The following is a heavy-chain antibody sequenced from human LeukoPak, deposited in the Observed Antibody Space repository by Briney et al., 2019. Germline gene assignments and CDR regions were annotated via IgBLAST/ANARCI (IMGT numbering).Heavy chain of an antibody. D-gene: IGHD3-22*01. CDR2: INPSGGST. J-gene: IGHJ4*02. CDR3: ARAPYYYDSSGYYYVWGDFDY. Sequence: ASVKVSCKASGGTFSSYAISWVRQAPGQGLEWMGIINPSGGSTSYAQKFQGRVTMTRDTSTSTVYMELSSLRSEDTAVYYCARAPYYYDSSGYYYVWGDFDYWGQGTQVTVSS. V-gene: IGHV1-46*01. CDR1: GGTFSSYA.